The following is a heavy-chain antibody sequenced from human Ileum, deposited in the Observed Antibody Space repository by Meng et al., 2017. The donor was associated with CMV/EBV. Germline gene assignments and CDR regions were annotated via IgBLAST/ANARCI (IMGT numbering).Heavy chain of an antibody. J-gene: IGHJ4*02. V-gene: IGHV6-1*01. Sequence: VQLQQSGPGLVKPSQTLSLPCAISGDSVSSNIAAWSWIRQSPSRGLEWLGRTYYRSKWYDDYAVSVKSRVTITPDTSKNQFSLHLNSVSPEDTAIYFCAREMGAHDYWGQGTLVTVSS. CDR1: GDSVSSNIAA. CDR3: AREMGAHDY. D-gene: IGHD4/OR15-4a*01. CDR2: TYYRSKWYD.